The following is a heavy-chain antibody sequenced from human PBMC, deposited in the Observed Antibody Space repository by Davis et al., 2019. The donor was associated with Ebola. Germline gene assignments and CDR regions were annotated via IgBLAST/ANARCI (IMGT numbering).Heavy chain of an antibody. V-gene: IGHV1-46*01. CDR1: GYTFTSYY. J-gene: IGHJ6*03. Sequence: ASVKVSCKASGYTFTSYYIHWVRQAPGQGLEWMGIINPSGGSTSYAQKFQGRVTMITDTSTTTVQMELNSLTSDDTAVYYCARAGSGYSRVYHMDVWGKGTTVTVSS. CDR3: ARAGSGYSRVYHMDV. D-gene: IGHD3-22*01. CDR2: INPSGGST.